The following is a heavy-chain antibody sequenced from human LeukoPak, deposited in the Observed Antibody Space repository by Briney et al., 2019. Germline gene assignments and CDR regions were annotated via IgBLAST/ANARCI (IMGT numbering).Heavy chain of an antibody. V-gene: IGHV1-69*05. CDR3: ARAYSSSSLVFGY. D-gene: IGHD6-6*01. J-gene: IGHJ4*02. CDR2: IIPIFGTA. Sequence: VASVKVSCKASGGTFSSYAISWVRQAPGQGLEWMGRIIPIFGTANYAQNFQGRVTITTDGSTSTAYMELSSLRSEDTAVYYCARAYSSSSLVFGYWGQGTLVTVSS. CDR1: GGTFSSYA.